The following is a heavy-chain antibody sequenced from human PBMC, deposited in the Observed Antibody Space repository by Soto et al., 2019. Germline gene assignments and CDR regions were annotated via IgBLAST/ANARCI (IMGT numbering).Heavy chain of an antibody. J-gene: IGHJ3*02. D-gene: IGHD6-19*01. CDR3: TASSGWYNAFDI. V-gene: IGHV4-39*03. CDR2: IFYSGST. CDR1: GGSISSSSYY. Sequence: SETLSLTCTVSGGSISSSSYYWGWIRQPPGKGLEWIGSIFYSGSTYYNPSLKSRVTISVDTSKNQFSLKLSSVTAADTAVYYCTASSGWYNAFDIWGQGTMVTVSS.